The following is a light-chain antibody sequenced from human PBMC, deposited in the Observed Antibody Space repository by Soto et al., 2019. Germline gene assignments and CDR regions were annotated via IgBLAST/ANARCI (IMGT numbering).Light chain of an antibody. CDR2: AAS. Sequence: DLPMTQSPASLYSSVGDIVTITCRASQDITNTLTCYQQKPGQVPMLLIYAASTLLHSGVPSRFSGSGSGTDVTLTISSLQQDDVATYYCQSSNSAPLTFGPGTKVAI. CDR3: QSSNSAPLT. V-gene: IGKV1-27*01. CDR1: QDITNT. J-gene: IGKJ3*01.